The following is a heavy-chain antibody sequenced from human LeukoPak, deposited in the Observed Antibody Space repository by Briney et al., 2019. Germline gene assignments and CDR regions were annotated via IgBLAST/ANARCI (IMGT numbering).Heavy chain of an antibody. J-gene: IGHJ4*02. D-gene: IGHD2-2*01. CDR1: GYTXTSYG. CDR3: ARHCSSTSCYWDYFDY. V-gene: IGHV1-18*01. CDR2: ISGHNGNR. Sequence: ASVKVSCKASGYTXTSYGISGVRQAPGQGLGWMGWISGHNGNRNYAQKLQGRVTMTTDTSTSTAYMEVRSLRSDDTAVYYCARHCSSTSCYWDYFDYWGQGTLVTVSS.